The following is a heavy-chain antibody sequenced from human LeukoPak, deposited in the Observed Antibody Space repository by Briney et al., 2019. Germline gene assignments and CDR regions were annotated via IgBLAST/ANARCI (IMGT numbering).Heavy chain of an antibody. CDR1: GFTFSNYW. CDR3: ARDGVSGYTTSWYDY. D-gene: IGHD6-13*01. CDR2: IKQDGSER. J-gene: IGHJ4*02. V-gene: IGHV3-7*01. Sequence: GGSLRLSCAASGFTFSNYWMSWVRQAPGRGLEWVPIIKQDGSERYYVDSVKGRFTVSRDNAKNSLYLQMNSLRAEDTAVYSCARDGVSGYTTSWYDYWGQGTLVTVSS.